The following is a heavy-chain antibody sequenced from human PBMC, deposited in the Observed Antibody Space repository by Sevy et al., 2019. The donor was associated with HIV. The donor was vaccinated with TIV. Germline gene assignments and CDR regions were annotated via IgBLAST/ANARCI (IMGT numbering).Heavy chain of an antibody. CDR3: ASHPVDTAMVDAYYYYGMDV. J-gene: IGHJ6*02. D-gene: IGHD5-18*01. CDR2: ISYDGSNK. Sequence: GGSLRLSCAASGFTFSSYAMHWVRQAPGKGLEWVAVISYDGSNKYYADSVKGRFTISRDNSKNTLYLQMNSLRAEDTAVYYCASHPVDTAMVDAYYYYGMDVWGQGTTVTVSS. CDR1: GFTFSSYA. V-gene: IGHV3-30-3*01.